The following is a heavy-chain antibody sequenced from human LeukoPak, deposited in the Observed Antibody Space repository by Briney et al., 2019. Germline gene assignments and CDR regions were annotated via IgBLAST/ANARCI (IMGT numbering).Heavy chain of an antibody. Sequence: VKVSCKASGGTFSSYAISWVRQAPGQGLEWMGGIIPIFGTANYAQKFQGRVTITADESTSTAYMELSSLRSEDTAVYYCARAPDGWYASDYWGQGTLVTVSS. CDR2: IIPIFGTA. J-gene: IGHJ4*02. D-gene: IGHD6-19*01. V-gene: IGHV1-69*01. CDR1: GGTFSSYA. CDR3: ARAPDGWYASDY.